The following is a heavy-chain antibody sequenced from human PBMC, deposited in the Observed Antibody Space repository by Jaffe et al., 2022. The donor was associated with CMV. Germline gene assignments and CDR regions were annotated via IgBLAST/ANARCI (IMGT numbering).Heavy chain of an antibody. CDR2: TYYRSKWYN. J-gene: IGHJ5*02. CDR3: ARGRGSSVVPAAIRRFPWFDP. D-gene: IGHD2-2*02. Sequence: QVQLQQSGPGLVKPSQTLSLTCAISGDSVSSNSAAWNWIRQSPSRGLEWLGRTYYRSKWYNDYAVSVKSRITINPDTSKNQFSLQLNSVTPEDTAVYYCARGRGSSVVPAAIRRFPWFDPWGQGTLVTVSS. V-gene: IGHV6-1*01. CDR1: GDSVSSNSAA.